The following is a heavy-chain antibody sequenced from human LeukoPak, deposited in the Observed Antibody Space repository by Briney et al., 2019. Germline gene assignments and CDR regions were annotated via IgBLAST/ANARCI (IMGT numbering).Heavy chain of an antibody. V-gene: IGHV3-7*03. J-gene: IGHJ6*02. CDR3: ARNNGMDV. CDR1: GFALSSHW. Sequence: RPGGSLRLSCAAPGFALSSHWLTWVRQVQGRGPEWVANVNRDGSETYYPDSVKGRFTISKDNAKNSLYLQMNSLRAEDTALYHCARNNGMDVWGQGTTVIVSS. CDR2: VNRDGSET.